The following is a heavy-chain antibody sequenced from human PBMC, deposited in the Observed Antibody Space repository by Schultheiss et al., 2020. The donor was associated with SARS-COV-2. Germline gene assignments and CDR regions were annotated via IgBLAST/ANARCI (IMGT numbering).Heavy chain of an antibody. J-gene: IGHJ4*02. CDR2: IYSGGST. V-gene: IGHV3-66*01. CDR1: GFTVSSNY. D-gene: IGHD3-9*01. Sequence: GESLKISCAASGFTVSSNYMSWVRQAPGKGLEWVSVIYSGGSTYYADSVKGRFTISRDNAKNSLYLQMNSLRAEDTAVYYCAGDILTAENDYWGQGTLVTVSS. CDR3: AGDILTAENDY.